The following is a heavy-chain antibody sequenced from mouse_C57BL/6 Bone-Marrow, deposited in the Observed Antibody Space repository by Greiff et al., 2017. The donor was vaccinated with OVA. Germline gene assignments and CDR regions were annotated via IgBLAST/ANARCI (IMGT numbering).Heavy chain of an antibody. CDR2: INPYNGDT. J-gene: IGHJ1*03. CDR3: ARGIYYYGSIPNWYFDV. CDR1: GYSFTGYF. V-gene: IGHV1-20*01. D-gene: IGHD1-1*01. Sequence: EVQLQQSGPELVKPGDSVKISCKASGYSFTGYFMNWVMQSHGKSLEWIGRINPYNGDTFYNQKFKGKATLTVDKSSSTAHMELRSLTSEDSAVYYCARGIYYYGSIPNWYFDVWGTGTTVTVSS.